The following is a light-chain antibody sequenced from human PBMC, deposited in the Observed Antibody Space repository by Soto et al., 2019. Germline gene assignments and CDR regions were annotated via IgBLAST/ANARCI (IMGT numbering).Light chain of an antibody. J-gene: IGKJ3*01. Sequence: GDRVTITCQASHDITSYLNWYQHKPGKAPKLLIYDASILEAGVPSRFSGSGSGTDFTFTISSLQPEDVATYYCQKCDYLPIFGPGTPVDFK. CDR1: HDITSY. CDR2: DAS. CDR3: QKCDYLPI. V-gene: IGKV1-33*01.